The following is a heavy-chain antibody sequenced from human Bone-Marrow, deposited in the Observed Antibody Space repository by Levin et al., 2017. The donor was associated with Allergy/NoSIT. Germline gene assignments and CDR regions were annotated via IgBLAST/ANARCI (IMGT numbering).Heavy chain of an antibody. J-gene: IGHJ5*02. Sequence: SETLSLTCAVYGGSFSGYYWSWIRQPPGKGLEWIGEINHSGSTNYNPSLKSRVTISVDTSKNQFSLKLSSVTAADTAVYYCARSQDIVVVPAAKYWFDPWGQGTLVTVSS. CDR3: ARSQDIVVVPAAKYWFDP. V-gene: IGHV4-34*01. D-gene: IGHD2-2*01. CDR1: GGSFSGYY. CDR2: INHSGST.